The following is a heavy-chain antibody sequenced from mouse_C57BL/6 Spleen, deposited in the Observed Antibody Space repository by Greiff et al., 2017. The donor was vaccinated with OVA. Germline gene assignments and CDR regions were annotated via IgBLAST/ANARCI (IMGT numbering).Heavy chain of an antibody. J-gene: IGHJ2*01. CDR3: ARNSGPYGNYVLDY. V-gene: IGHV2-9-1*01. Sequence: VKVEESGPGLVAPSQSLSITCTVSGFSLTSYAISWVRQPPGKGLEWLGVIWTGGGTNYNSALKSRLSISKDNSKSQVFLKMNSLQTDDTARYYCARNSGPYGNYVLDYWGQGTTLTVSS. CDR2: IWTGGGT. CDR1: GFSLTSYA. D-gene: IGHD2-1*01.